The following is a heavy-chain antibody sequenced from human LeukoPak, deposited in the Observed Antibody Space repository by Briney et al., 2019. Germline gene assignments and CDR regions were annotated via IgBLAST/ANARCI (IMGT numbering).Heavy chain of an antibody. V-gene: IGHV4-61*02. J-gene: IGHJ5*02. Sequence: KPSETLPLTGTVSGGSISSGSYYWSWIRQPAGKGLEGIGRIYTSGRTNYNPSLKSRVTISVDTSKNQFSLKLSSVTAADTAVYYCARDRGRGYCSSTSCYTPPNWFDPWGQGTLVTVSS. D-gene: IGHD2-2*02. CDR2: IYTSGRT. CDR3: ARDRGRGYCSSTSCYTPPNWFDP. CDR1: GGSISSGSYY.